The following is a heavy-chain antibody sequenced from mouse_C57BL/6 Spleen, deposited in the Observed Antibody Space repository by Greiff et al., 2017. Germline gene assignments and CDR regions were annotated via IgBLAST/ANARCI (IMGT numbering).Heavy chain of an antibody. V-gene: IGHV1-81*01. J-gene: IGHJ3*01. CDR3: ARSNWEKRAWFAY. CDR1: GYTFTSYG. D-gene: IGHD4-1*01. Sequence: QVQLQQSGAELARPGASVKLSCKASGYTFTSYGISWVKQRTGQGLEWIGEIYPRSGNTYYNEQFKGKATLTADKSSSTAYMELRSLTSEDSAVYFCARSNWEKRAWFAYWGQGTLVTVSA. CDR2: IYPRSGNT.